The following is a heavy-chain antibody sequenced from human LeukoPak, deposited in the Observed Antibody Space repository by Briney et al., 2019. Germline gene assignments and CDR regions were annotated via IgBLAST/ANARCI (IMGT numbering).Heavy chain of an antibody. Sequence: SQTLSLTCTVSGGSISSGGYYWSWIRQHPGKGLEWSGYIYYSGSTYYNPSLKSRVTISVDTSKNQFSLKLSSVTAADTAVYYCARGLNWNYAPDAFDIWGQGTMVTVSS. D-gene: IGHD1-7*01. CDR1: GGSISSGGYY. CDR3: ARGLNWNYAPDAFDI. CDR2: IYYSGST. V-gene: IGHV4-31*03. J-gene: IGHJ3*02.